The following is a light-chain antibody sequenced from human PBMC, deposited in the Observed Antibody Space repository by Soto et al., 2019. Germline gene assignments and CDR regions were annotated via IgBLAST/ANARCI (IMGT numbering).Light chain of an antibody. V-gene: IGLV4-69*01. J-gene: IGLJ2*01. CDR2: LSSDGSH. CDR1: SGHSSYA. CDR3: QTWGTGLGV. Sequence: QPVLTQSPSASASLGASVKLTCTLSSGHSSYAIAWHQQQPEKGPRYLMKLSSDGSHSKGDGIPDRFSGSSSGAERYLTISSLQSEDEADYYCQTWGTGLGVFGGGTKLTVL.